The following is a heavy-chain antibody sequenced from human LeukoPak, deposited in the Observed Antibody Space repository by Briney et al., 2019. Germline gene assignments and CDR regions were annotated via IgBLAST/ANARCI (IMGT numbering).Heavy chain of an antibody. D-gene: IGHD6-6*01. CDR1: GGTFSSYG. Sequence: ASVKVSCKASGGTFSSYGISWVRQAPGQGLEWMGGIIPIFGTANYAQKFQGRVTITADESTSTAYMELSSLRSEDTAVYYCVGGAARGFDYWGQGTLVTVSS. J-gene: IGHJ4*02. CDR2: IIPIFGTA. V-gene: IGHV1-69*13. CDR3: VGGAARGFDY.